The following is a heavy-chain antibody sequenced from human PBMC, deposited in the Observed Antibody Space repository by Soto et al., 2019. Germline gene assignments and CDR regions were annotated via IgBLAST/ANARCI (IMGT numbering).Heavy chain of an antibody. V-gene: IGHV1-69*08. Sequence: QVQLVQSGAEVKKPGSSVKVSCKASGGTFSRYSITWVRQAPGHGLEWIGRIIPIFGIPTYAQKFQGRVTITADESTSTAYMELGSLRSDDTAVYYTAREDRDRETGLVPAAIDGTDVWGQGTTVTFSS. D-gene: IGHD2-2*01. CDR2: IIPIFGIP. CDR3: AREDRDRETGLVPAAIDGTDV. CDR1: GGTFSRYS. J-gene: IGHJ6*02.